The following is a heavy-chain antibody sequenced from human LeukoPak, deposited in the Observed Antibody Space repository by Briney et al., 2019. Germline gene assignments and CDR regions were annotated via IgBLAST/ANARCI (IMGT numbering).Heavy chain of an antibody. CDR1: GFTFSSYS. J-gene: IGHJ4*02. Sequence: GGSLRLSCAASGFTFSSYSMNWVRQAPGKGLEWVSYISSSSSTIYYADSVKGRFTISRDNAKNSLYLQLNSLRAEDTAVYYCARESPIGYWGQGTLVTVSS. CDR2: ISSSSSTI. CDR3: ARESPIGY. V-gene: IGHV3-48*04.